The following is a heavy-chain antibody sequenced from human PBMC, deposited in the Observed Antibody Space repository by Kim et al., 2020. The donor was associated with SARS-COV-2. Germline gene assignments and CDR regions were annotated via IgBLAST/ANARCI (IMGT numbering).Heavy chain of an antibody. J-gene: IGHJ3*02. D-gene: IGHD5-18*01. CDR2: ISSSGNYI. V-gene: IGHV3-21*01. CDR1: EFTVGNYC. Sequence: GGSLRLSCAASEFTVGNYCMNWVRQPPGKGLQWVSSISSSGNYIFYADALRGRFTISRDHAKNSLYLQMNSLRDDDTAVYYCARGGPTADDPFDIWGQGTVVTVSS. CDR3: ARGGPTADDPFDI.